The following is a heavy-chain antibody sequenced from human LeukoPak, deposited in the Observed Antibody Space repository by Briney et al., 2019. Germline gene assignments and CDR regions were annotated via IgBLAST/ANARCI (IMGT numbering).Heavy chain of an antibody. CDR1: GFTFSNAW. V-gene: IGHV3-7*01. J-gene: IGHJ4*02. Sequence: GGSLRLSCAASGFTFSNAWMSWVRQAPGKGLEWVANIKQDGSEKYYVDSVKGRFTISRDNAKNTLYLQMNSLRAEDSAVYYCASAYYHYYFDYWGQGTLVTVSS. CDR3: ASAYYHYYFDY. CDR2: IKQDGSEK. D-gene: IGHD3-16*01.